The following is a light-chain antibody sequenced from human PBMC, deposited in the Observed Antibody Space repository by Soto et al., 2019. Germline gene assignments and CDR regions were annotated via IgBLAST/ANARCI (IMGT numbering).Light chain of an antibody. Sequence: VRMTQSRSALSASVGDRVTITCRAGECISGWLAWYQQKAGKAPKLLIYKASSLVSGVPSRFSGSGSGTEFALTISSLQPEDVATHYCQQYNVYSPLTFGGGTKVEIK. CDR1: ECISGW. CDR2: KAS. J-gene: IGKJ4*01. V-gene: IGKV1-5*03. CDR3: QQYNVYSPLT.